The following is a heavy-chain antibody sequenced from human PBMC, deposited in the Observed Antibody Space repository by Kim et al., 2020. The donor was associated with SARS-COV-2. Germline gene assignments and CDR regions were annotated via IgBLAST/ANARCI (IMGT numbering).Heavy chain of an antibody. Sequence: SETLSLTCTVSGYSISSGYYWGWIRQPPGKGLEWIGSIYHSGSTYYNPSLKSRVTISVDTSKNQFSLKLSSVTAADTAVYYCDRYYYGMDVWGQGTTVTVSS. CDR2: IYHSGST. J-gene: IGHJ6*02. CDR1: GYSISSGYY. CDR3: DRYYYGMDV. V-gene: IGHV4-38-2*02.